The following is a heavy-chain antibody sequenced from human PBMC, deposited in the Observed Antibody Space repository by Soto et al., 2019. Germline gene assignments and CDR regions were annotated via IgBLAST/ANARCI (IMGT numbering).Heavy chain of an antibody. V-gene: IGHV3-64D*06. CDR2: VSTSGRST. CDR3: VKQAHGLDGVAFDY. J-gene: IGHJ4*02. CDR1: GFIFSEST. Sequence: GGSLRLSCTASGFIFSESTIYWVRQVPGKGLEAISAVSTSGRSTYYADSVKDRFTISRDNSKNTLFLQMGSLRPEDTAIYYCVKQAHGLDGVAFDYWGQGTQVTVSS. D-gene: IGHD2-15*01.